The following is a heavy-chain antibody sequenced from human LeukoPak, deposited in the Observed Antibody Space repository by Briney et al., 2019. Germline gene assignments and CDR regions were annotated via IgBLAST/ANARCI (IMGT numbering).Heavy chain of an antibody. D-gene: IGHD1-26*01. Sequence: AGGSLRLSCTASEFTLSSYWMHWVRQAPGKGLVWVSRTNPDGSSTNYADSVKGRFTVSRDNAKNTLYLQMNSLRAEDTSVYYCVRDRLGSYYYYMDVWGKGTTVTVSS. CDR2: TNPDGSST. CDR3: VRDRLGSYYYYMDV. J-gene: IGHJ6*03. V-gene: IGHV3-74*01. CDR1: EFTLSSYW.